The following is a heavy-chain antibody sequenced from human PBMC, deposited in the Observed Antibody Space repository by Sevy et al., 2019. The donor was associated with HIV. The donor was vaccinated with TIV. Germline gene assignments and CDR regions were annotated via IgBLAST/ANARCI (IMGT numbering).Heavy chain of an antibody. D-gene: IGHD3-3*01. J-gene: IGHJ3*02. V-gene: IGHV3-30*18. CDR2: ISYDGSSK. CDR3: AKESESYYDFWSGHDAFDI. Sequence: GGSLRLSCAASGFNFSSYGMHWVRQAPGKGPEWVAVISYDGSSKYYAESVKGRFTISRDNSKNTLYLQISSLRAEDTAVYYCAKESESYYDFWSGHDAFDIWGQGTMVTVSS. CDR1: GFNFSSYG.